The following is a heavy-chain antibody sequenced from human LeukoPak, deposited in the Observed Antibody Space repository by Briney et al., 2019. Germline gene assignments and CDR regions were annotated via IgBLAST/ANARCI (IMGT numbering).Heavy chain of an antibody. CDR1: GFTFSSYA. Sequence: GGSLRLSCAASGFTFSSYAMHWVRQAPGKGLEWVSVISYDGRNKYYGDSVEGRFTISRDNSRNTLYLQMNSLNAEDTAVYYCARLRTYGSGRYYNPTSDYWGQGTLVTVSS. D-gene: IGHD3-10*01. V-gene: IGHV3-30*04. CDR2: ISYDGRNK. J-gene: IGHJ4*02. CDR3: ARLRTYGSGRYYNPTSDY.